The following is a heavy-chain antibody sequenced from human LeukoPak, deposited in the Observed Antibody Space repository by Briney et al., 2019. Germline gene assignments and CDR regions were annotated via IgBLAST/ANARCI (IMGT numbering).Heavy chain of an antibody. CDR3: ASLVATGY. CDR1: GFTFNIYA. V-gene: IGHV3-23*01. Sequence: GGSLRLSCAASGFTFNIYAMSWVRQAPGKGLEWVSAISGSGGSTYYADSVKGRFTISRDNAKNSLYLQMNSLRAEDTAVYYCASLVATGYWGQGTLVTVSS. D-gene: IGHD5-12*01. J-gene: IGHJ4*02. CDR2: ISGSGGST.